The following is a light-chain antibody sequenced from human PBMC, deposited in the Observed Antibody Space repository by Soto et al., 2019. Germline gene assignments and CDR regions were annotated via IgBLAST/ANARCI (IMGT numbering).Light chain of an antibody. Sequence: PGDRATLSCRASQSVSRSYLGWYQQKPGQAPRLLIYGASTRATGIPARFSGSGSGTEFTLTISSLQSEDFAVYYCQQYNNWPPITFGQGTRLDIK. J-gene: IGKJ5*01. V-gene: IGKV3-15*01. CDR3: QQYNNWPPIT. CDR1: QSVSRSY. CDR2: GAS.